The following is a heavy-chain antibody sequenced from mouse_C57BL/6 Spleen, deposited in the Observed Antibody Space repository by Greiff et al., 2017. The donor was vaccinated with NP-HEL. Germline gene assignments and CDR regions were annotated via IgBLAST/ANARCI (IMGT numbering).Heavy chain of an antibody. J-gene: IGHJ2*01. Sequence: QVQLQQPGAELVKPGASVKLSCKASGYTFTSYWMQWVKQRPGQGLEWIGEIDPSDSYTNYNQKFKGKSTLTVDKSSSTAYMQLSSLTSEDSAVYYCARSRILITTVVASGFDYWGQGTTLTVSS. CDR3: ARSRILITTVVASGFDY. D-gene: IGHD1-1*01. CDR2: IDPSDSYT. V-gene: IGHV1-50*01. CDR1: GYTFTSYW.